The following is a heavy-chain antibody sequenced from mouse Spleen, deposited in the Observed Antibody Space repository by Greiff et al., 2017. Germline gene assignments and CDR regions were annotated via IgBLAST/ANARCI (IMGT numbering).Heavy chain of an antibody. D-gene: IGHD2-1*01. CDR2: INPSTGGT. CDR1: GYSFTGYY. CDR3: ARRGDGNNYYAMDY. Sequence: EVQLQQSGPELVKPGASVKISCKASGYSFTGYYMNWVKQSPEKSLEWIGEINPSTGGTTYDQKFKAKATLTVDKSSSTAYRQLKSLTSEDSAVYYCARRGDGNNYYAMDYWGQGTSVTVSS. J-gene: IGHJ4*01. V-gene: IGHV1-42*01.